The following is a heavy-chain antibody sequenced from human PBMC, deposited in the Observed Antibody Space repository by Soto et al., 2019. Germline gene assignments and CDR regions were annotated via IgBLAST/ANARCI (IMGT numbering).Heavy chain of an antibody. D-gene: IGHD5-12*01. J-gene: IGHJ6*02. CDR3: AKPTSGYDLYYYYGMDV. CDR1: GFTFSSYA. V-gene: IGHV3-23*01. CDR2: ISGSGGST. Sequence: GSLRLSCAASGFTFSSYAMSWVRQAPGKGLEWVSAISGSGGSTYYADSVKGRFTISRDNSKNTLYLQMNSLRAEDTAVYYCAKPTSGYDLYYYYGMDVWGQGTTVTVSS.